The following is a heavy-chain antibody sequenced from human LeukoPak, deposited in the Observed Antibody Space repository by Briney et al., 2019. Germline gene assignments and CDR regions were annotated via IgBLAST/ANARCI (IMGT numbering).Heavy chain of an antibody. CDR2: ISSSSNTT. J-gene: IGHJ3*02. CDR1: GFTFNSDE. D-gene: IGHD1-26*01. Sequence: GGSLRLSRAASGFTFNSDEMNWVRQAPGKGLEWVSYISSSSNTTYYTGSVKGRFTVSRDNAKNSLYLQMNSLRAEDTAVYCCARDELPQAFDIWGQGTMVTVSS. V-gene: IGHV3-48*03. CDR3: ARDELPQAFDI.